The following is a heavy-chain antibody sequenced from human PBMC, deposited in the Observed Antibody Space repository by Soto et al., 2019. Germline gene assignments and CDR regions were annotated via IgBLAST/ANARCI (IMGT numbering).Heavy chain of an antibody. D-gene: IGHD3-10*01. V-gene: IGHV3-7*05. J-gene: IGHJ4*02. CDR2: IKQDGSEK. Sequence: GESLKISCAASGFTFSSYWMSWVRQAPGKGLEWVANIKQDGSEKYYVDSVKGRFTISRDNAKNSLYLQMNSLRAEDTAVYYCARDQGELLWFGESSPFFDYWGQGTLVTVSS. CDR1: GFTFSSYW. CDR3: ARDQGELLWFGESSPFFDY.